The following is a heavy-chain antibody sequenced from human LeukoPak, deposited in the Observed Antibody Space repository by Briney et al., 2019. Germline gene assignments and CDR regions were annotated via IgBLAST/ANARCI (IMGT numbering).Heavy chain of an antibody. CDR3: ARDWVVVVPAAFDYYYYYMDV. V-gene: IGHV3-74*01. J-gene: IGHJ6*03. CDR2: INSDGSST. Sequence: GGSLRLSCAASGFTFSSYWMHWVRQAPGKGLVWVSRINSDGSSTSYADSVKGRFTISRDNAKNTLYLQMNSLRAEDTAVYYCARDWVVVVPAAFDYYYYYMDVWGKGTTVTVSS. D-gene: IGHD2-2*01. CDR1: GFTFSSYW.